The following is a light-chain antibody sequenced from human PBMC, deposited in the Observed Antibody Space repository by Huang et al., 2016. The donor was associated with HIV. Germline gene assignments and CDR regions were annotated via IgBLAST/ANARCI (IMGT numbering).Light chain of an antibody. CDR3: QQYNDWSAVT. J-gene: IGKJ4*01. Sequence: EIVMTQSPATLSVSPGERATLSCRASQKSGGSLAWYQKKPGQAPRLLIYEASTRATGIPARFSGSESGTDFTLTISSLQSEDFAVYYCQQYNDWSAVTFGGGTKVEI. V-gene: IGKV3-15*01. CDR1: QKSGGS. CDR2: EAS.